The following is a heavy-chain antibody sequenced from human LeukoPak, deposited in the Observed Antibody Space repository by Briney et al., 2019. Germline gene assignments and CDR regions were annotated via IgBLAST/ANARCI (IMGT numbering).Heavy chain of an antibody. CDR2: INPNSGGT. J-gene: IGHJ4*02. CDR3: ARDYTIFGVVPEYYFDY. D-gene: IGHD3-3*01. Sequence: ASVKVSCKASGYTFTGYYMHWVRQAPGQGLEWMGWINPNSGGTNYAQKFQGRVTMTRDTSISTAYMELSRLRSDDTAVYYWARDYTIFGVVPEYYFDYWGQGTLVTVSS. CDR1: GYTFTGYY. V-gene: IGHV1-2*02.